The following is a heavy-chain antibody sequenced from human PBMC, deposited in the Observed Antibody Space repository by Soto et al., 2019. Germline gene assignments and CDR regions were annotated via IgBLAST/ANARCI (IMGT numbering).Heavy chain of an antibody. CDR2: IYPGDSDT. J-gene: IGHJ6*02. D-gene: IGHD2-8*01. V-gene: IGHV5-51*01. Sequence: PXECLKLYWQCSGYSFTSYWINWVLQRHGKGLEWMGIIYPGDSDTRYSPSFQGQVTISADKSIDTAYLQWRSLKASDTAVYYCARNNGSPGSYSGLDVWGQGTTVTVSS. CDR3: ARNNGSPGSYSGLDV. CDR1: GYSFTSYW.